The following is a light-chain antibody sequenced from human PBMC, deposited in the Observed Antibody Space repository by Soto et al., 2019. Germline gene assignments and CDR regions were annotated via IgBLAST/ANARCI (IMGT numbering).Light chain of an antibody. CDR2: GAS. J-gene: IGKJ2*01. CDR3: QQYGSSPPTAT. V-gene: IGKV3-20*01. Sequence: EIVLTQSPGTLSLSPGERATLSCRASQSVSSSYLAWYQQKPGQAPRLLIYGASSRATGIPDRFSGSGSGPDFTLTISRLEPEDFAVYYCQQYGSSPPTATFGQGTKLEIK. CDR1: QSVSSSY.